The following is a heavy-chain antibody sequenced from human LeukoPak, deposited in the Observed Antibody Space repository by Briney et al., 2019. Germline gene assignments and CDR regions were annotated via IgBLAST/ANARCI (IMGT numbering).Heavy chain of an antibody. J-gene: IGHJ4*02. Sequence: GGSLRLSCAASGFTFSSYGMHWVRQAPGKGLEWVAFIRYDGSNKYYADSVKGRFIISRDNSKNTLYLQMNSLRAEDTAVYYCAKLFGSWSCSGGSCYLDYWGQGTLVTVSS. CDR2: IRYDGSNK. D-gene: IGHD2-15*01. CDR1: GFTFSSYG. CDR3: AKLFGSWSCSGGSCYLDY. V-gene: IGHV3-30*02.